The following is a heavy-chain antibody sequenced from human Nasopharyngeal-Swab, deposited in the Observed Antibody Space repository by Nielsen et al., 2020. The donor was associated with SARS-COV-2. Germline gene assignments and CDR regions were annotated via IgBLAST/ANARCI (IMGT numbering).Heavy chain of an antibody. CDR2: ISWNSGSI. V-gene: IGHV3-9*01. CDR3: AKDKEDLRGVGSYDY. Sequence: SLKISCAASGFTFDDYAMHWVRQAPGKGLEWVSGISWNSGSIGYADSVKGRFTISRDNSKNTLHLHMSSLRAEDTAVYYCAKDKEDLRGVGSYDYWGQGTLVTVSS. D-gene: IGHD3-10*01. CDR1: GFTFDDYA. J-gene: IGHJ4*02.